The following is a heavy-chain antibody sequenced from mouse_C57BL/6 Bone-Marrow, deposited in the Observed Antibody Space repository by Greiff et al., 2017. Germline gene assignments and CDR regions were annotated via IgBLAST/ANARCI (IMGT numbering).Heavy chain of an antibody. Sequence: VQGVESGPELVKPGASVKISCKASGYAFSSSWMNWVKQRPGKGLEWIGRIYPGDGDTNYNGKFKGKATLTADKSSSTAYMQLSSLTSEDSAVYFCARWVTTVRHGYFDVWGTRTTVTVSS. CDR3: ARWVTTVRHGYFDV. D-gene: IGHD1-1*01. CDR2: IYPGDGDT. CDR1: GYAFSSSW. V-gene: IGHV1-82*01. J-gene: IGHJ1*03.